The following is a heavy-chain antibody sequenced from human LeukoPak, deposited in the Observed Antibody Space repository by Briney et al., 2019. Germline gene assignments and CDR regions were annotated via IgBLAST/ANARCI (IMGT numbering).Heavy chain of an antibody. D-gene: IGHD5-12*01. CDR3: AREEAQSSGYEKWFDP. Sequence: ASAKVSCKTSGYTFTGYYIHWVRQAPGQGLEWLGWINPKSGGTNYAQKFQGRVTMTRDTSINTTYMELSRLTSDDTAVYYCAREEAQSSGYEKWFDPWGPGTLVTVSS. V-gene: IGHV1-2*02. CDR1: GYTFTGYY. CDR2: INPKSGGT. J-gene: IGHJ5*02.